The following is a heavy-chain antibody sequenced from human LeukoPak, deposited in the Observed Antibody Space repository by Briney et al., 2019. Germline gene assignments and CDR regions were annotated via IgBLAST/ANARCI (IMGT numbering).Heavy chain of an antibody. CDR2: INDSGGNT. Sequence: PGGSLRLSCAASGFTFSSYAMSWVRQAPGKGLEWVSAINDSGGNTYHAHSVKGPFTTSRDNSKNTLYLQMNSLRAEDTAVYYCAKGSSDGRPYYFDYWGQGTLVTISS. CDR1: GFTFSSYA. V-gene: IGHV3-23*01. D-gene: IGHD5-24*01. J-gene: IGHJ4*02. CDR3: AKGSSDGRPYYFDY.